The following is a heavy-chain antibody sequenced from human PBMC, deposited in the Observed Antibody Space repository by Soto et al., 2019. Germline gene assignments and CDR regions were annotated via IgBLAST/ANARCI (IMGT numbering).Heavy chain of an antibody. V-gene: IGHV3-48*03. Sequence: GGSLRLSCAASGFTFSSYEMNWVRQAPGKGLEWVSYISSSGSTIYYADSVKGRFTISRDNAKNSLYLQMNSLRAEDTAVYYCARETDLQYSSSWYGIGRAFDIWGQGTMVTVSS. CDR2: ISSSGSTI. J-gene: IGHJ3*02. CDR1: GFTFSSYE. CDR3: ARETDLQYSSSWYGIGRAFDI. D-gene: IGHD6-13*01.